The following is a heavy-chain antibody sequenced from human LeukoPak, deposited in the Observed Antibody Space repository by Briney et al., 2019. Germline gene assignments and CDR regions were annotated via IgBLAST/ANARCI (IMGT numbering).Heavy chain of an antibody. CDR3: ARDATPTYYYGSGSIGWFDP. J-gene: IGHJ5*02. V-gene: IGHV4-4*02. CDR1: GGSISSSNW. Sequence: SETLSLTCAVSGGSISSSNWWSWVRQPPGKGLEWIGEIYHSGSTNYNPSLKSRVTISVDTSKNQFSLKLSSVTAADTAVYYCARDATPTYYYGSGSIGWFDPWGQGTLVTVSS. D-gene: IGHD3-10*01. CDR2: IYHSGST.